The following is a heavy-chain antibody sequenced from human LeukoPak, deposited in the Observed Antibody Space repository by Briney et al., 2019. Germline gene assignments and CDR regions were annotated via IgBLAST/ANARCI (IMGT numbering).Heavy chain of an antibody. CDR1: GYTFTSYD. D-gene: IGHD3-10*01. CDR2: MNPNSGKT. CDR3: ASLIQNVYYGSEGAGYFDL. V-gene: IGHV1-8*01. Sequence: ASVRVSCKASGYTFTSYDIHWVRQATGQGLEWMGWMNPNSGKTGYAQRFQGRVTMTRDTSITAAYMELSSLRSEDTAMYYCASLIQNVYYGSEGAGYFDLWGRGTLVTVSS. J-gene: IGHJ2*01.